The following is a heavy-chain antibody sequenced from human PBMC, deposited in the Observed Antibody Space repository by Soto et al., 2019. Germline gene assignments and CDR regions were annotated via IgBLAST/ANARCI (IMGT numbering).Heavy chain of an antibody. CDR2: ISSSSSYI. D-gene: IGHD1-26*01. Sequence: EVQLVESGGGLVKPGGSLRLSCAASGFTFSSYSMNWVRQAPGKGLEWVSSISSSSSYIYYADSVKGRFTISRDNAKNSLYLQMNSPRAEDTAVYYCARDGCVRATEHFDLWGRGTPVTVSS. CDR3: ARDGCVRATEHFDL. J-gene: IGHJ2*01. V-gene: IGHV3-21*01. CDR1: GFTFSSYS.